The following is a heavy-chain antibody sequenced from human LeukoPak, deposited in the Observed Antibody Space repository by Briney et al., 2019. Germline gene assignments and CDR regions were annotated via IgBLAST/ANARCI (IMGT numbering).Heavy chain of an antibody. J-gene: IGHJ3*02. D-gene: IGHD1-26*01. CDR2: ISGSGGST. CDR1: GFTFSGYA. Sequence: PGGFLRLSCAASGFTFSGYAMSWVRQAPGKGLEWVSAISGSGGSTYYADSVKGRFTISRDNSKNTLYLQMNSLRAEDTAVYYCAKGWEPHDAFDIWGQGTMVTVSS. CDR3: AKGWEPHDAFDI. V-gene: IGHV3-23*01.